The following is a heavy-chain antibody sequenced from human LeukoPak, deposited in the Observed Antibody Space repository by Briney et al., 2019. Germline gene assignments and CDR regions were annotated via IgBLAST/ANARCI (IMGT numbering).Heavy chain of an antibody. V-gene: IGHV1-2*02. J-gene: IGHJ1*01. CDR2: INPNSGGT. CDR3: ARAGKIGVAPEYFEH. D-gene: IGHD6-19*01. Sequence: GASVKVSCKASGYTFTGYYMHWVRQAPGQGLEWMGWINPNSGGTNYEQKFQGRVIMTRDTSISTAYMELSRLRFDDTAVYYCARAGKIGVAPEYFEHWGQGALVTVSS. CDR1: GYTFTGYY.